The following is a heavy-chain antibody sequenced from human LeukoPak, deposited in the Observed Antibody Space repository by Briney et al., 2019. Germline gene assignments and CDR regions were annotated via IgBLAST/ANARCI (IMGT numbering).Heavy chain of an antibody. D-gene: IGHD6-13*01. CDR2: TYYRSKWYN. CDR3: ARDRAAADNYYYYYMDV. V-gene: IGHV6-1*01. Sequence: SQTLSLTCAISGDGVSSNSAAWNWIRQSPSRGLEWLGRTYYRSKWYNDYAVSVKSRITINPDTSKNQFSLQLNSVTPEDTAVYYCARDRAAADNYYYYYMDVWGKGTTVTVSS. CDR1: GDGVSSNSAA. J-gene: IGHJ6*03.